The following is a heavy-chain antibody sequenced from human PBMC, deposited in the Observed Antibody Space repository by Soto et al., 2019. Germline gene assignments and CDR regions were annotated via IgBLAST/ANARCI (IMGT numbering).Heavy chain of an antibody. J-gene: IGHJ5*02. D-gene: IGHD5-12*01. CDR3: ARGNSGYDLSWFDP. Sequence: ASVKVSCKASGYTFTSYGISWVRQAPGQGLEWMGWISAYNGNTNYAQKLQGRVTMTTDTSTSTAYMKLRSLRSDDTAVYYCARGNSGYDLSWFDPWGQGTLVTVSS. CDR2: ISAYNGNT. V-gene: IGHV1-18*01. CDR1: GYTFTSYG.